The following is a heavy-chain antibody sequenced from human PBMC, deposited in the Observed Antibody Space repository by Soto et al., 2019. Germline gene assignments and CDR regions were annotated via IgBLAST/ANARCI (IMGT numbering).Heavy chain of an antibody. D-gene: IGHD2-15*01. Sequence: QVPLVQSGAEVKKPGSSVKVSCKASGGTFSSYVINWVRQAPGQGLEWMGGIIPIFETVNYAQKFQGRATITADESTRTAYMELSGLRSEDTAVYYCARGGVVVDLRVHYDYGMDAWGQGTTVTGSS. CDR2: IIPIFETV. CDR3: ARGGVVVDLRVHYDYGMDA. J-gene: IGHJ6*02. V-gene: IGHV1-69*12. CDR1: GGTFSSYV.